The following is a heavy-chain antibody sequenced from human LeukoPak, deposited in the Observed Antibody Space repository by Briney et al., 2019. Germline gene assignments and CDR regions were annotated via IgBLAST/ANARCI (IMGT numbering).Heavy chain of an antibody. V-gene: IGHV4-34*01. D-gene: IGHD3-10*01. J-gene: IGHJ6*04. Sequence: SETLSLTCAVFGESFSGYYWGWIRQPPGKGLEWIGEINHSGNTHYNPSLKSRVTISVDTSKNQFSLKLSSVTAADTAVYYCARDPGTKVRGIIRARGNMDVWGKGTTVTISS. CDR2: INHSGNT. CDR1: GESFSGYY. CDR3: ARDPGTKVRGIIRARGNMDV.